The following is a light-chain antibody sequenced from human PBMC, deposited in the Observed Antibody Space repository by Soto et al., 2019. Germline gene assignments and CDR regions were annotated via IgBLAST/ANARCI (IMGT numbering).Light chain of an antibody. CDR2: KAS. Sequence: DIQMTQSPSSLSASVGDRVTFTCRASQSISNWLAWYQQKPGKAPKLLIYKASTLESGVPSRFSGSGSGTEFTLAISSLLADDCASYYCQQYNGYRLAFGGGTKVEIK. J-gene: IGKJ4*01. CDR1: QSISNW. V-gene: IGKV1-5*03. CDR3: QQYNGYRLA.